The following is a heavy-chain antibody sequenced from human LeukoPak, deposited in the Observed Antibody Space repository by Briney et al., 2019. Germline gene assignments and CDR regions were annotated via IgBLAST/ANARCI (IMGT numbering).Heavy chain of an antibody. D-gene: IGHD1-26*01. V-gene: IGHV3-30*02. Sequence: QPGGSLRLSCAASGFTFSSYGMHWVRQAPGKGLEWVAFIRYDGSNKYYADSLGGRFTISRDNAKNSLYLQINSLRAEDTAVYYCARDPYSGGYGDYYYYYMDVWGKGTTVTISS. CDR2: IRYDGSNK. J-gene: IGHJ6*03. CDR3: ARDPYSGGYGDYYYYYMDV. CDR1: GFTFSSYG.